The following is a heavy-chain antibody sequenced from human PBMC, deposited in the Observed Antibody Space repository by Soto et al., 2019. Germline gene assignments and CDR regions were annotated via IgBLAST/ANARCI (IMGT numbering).Heavy chain of an antibody. J-gene: IGHJ4*02. Sequence: SETLSLTCTVSGGSISSYYWSWLRQSPGKRLEWIGYIHYSGITKYNPSLKSRVTISLDTSKNQFSLKLSSVTAADSAVYYCARHPGASFDYWGQGTLVTV. D-gene: IGHD7-27*01. V-gene: IGHV4-59*01. CDR2: IHYSGIT. CDR3: ARHPGASFDY. CDR1: GGSISSYY.